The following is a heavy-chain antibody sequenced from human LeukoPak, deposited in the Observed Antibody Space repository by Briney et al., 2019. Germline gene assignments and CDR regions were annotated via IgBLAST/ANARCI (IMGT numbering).Heavy chain of an antibody. CDR2: IYTSGST. Sequence: SQTLSLTCTVSGGSISSGSYYWSWIRQPAGKRLEWIGRIYTSGSTNYNPSLKSRVTISVDTSKNQFSLKLSSVTAADTAVYYCARDAGYCSSTSCYILHYYGMDVWGQGTTVTVSS. D-gene: IGHD2-2*01. CDR3: ARDAGYCSSTSCYILHYYGMDV. V-gene: IGHV4-61*02. CDR1: GGSISSGSYY. J-gene: IGHJ6*02.